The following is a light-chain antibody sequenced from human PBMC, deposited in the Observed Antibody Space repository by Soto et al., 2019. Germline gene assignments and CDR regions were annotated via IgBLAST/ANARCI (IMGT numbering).Light chain of an antibody. J-gene: IGKJ4*01. CDR3: QQDNNWPLT. CDR1: QSVSSN. V-gene: IGKV3-15*01. Sequence: EIVMTQSPATLSVSPGERATLSCRPSQSVSSNLAWYQQKPGQAPRLLIYGASTRATGIPARFSGSGSGTEFTLTISSLQSEDFAVYYCQQDNNWPLTFGGGTKVEIK. CDR2: GAS.